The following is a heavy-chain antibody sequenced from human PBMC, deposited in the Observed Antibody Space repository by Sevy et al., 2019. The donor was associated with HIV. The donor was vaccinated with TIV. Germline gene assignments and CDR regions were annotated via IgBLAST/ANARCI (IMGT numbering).Heavy chain of an antibody. Sequence: GGSLRLSCAASGFTFDDYAMHWVRQAPGKGLEWVSGISWNSGGIGYADSVKGRFTISRDNAKNSLYLQMNSLRAEDTAVYYCARRKYYDSSGYYRPDAFDIWGQGTMVTVSS. D-gene: IGHD3-22*01. CDR3: ARRKYYDSSGYYRPDAFDI. CDR2: ISWNSGGI. V-gene: IGHV3-9*01. J-gene: IGHJ3*02. CDR1: GFTFDDYA.